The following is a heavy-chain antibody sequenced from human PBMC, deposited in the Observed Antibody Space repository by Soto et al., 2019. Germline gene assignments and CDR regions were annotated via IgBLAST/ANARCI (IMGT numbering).Heavy chain of an antibody. D-gene: IGHD2-2*01. V-gene: IGHV3-7*03. Sequence: SLTRSCPPSAFTFSNYRLSCVRHAPGKGLEWLANVKQDGSGKYIVDYVQARVNIPRDNAKNSLYLQMNILRAEDTAVYYRARGWQVPAAAGSDYWGSGILVTV. CDR2: VKQDGSGK. CDR3: ARGWQVPAAAGSDY. J-gene: IGHJ4*01. CDR1: AFTFSNYR.